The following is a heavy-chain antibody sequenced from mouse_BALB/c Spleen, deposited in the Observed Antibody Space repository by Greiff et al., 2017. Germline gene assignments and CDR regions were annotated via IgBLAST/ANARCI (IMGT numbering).Heavy chain of an antibody. D-gene: IGHD2-3*01. J-gene: IGHJ3*01. CDR3: ARWGQFAY. CDR1: GYTFTSYW. Sequence: QVQLKQSGAELARPGASVKLSCKASGYTFTSYWMQWVKQRPGQGLEWIGAIYPGDGDTRYTQKFKGKATLTADKSSSTAYMQRSSLASEDSAVYYCARWGQFAYWGQGTLVTVSA. CDR2: IYPGDGDT. V-gene: IGHV1-87*01.